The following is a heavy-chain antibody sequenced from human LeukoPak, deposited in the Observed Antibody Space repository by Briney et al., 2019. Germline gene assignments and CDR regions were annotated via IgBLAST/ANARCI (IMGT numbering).Heavy chain of an antibody. Sequence: PGGSLRLSCAASGFTFSSYPMHWVRQAPGKGLEWVAVIAHDGTNKYYADSEKGRFTISRDNSKNMLYLQMNSLRAEDTAVYYCARGGQQLPLGDYWGQGTLVTVSS. CDR1: GFTFSSYP. D-gene: IGHD6-13*01. J-gene: IGHJ4*02. V-gene: IGHV3-30-3*01. CDR3: ARGGQQLPLGDY. CDR2: IAHDGTNK.